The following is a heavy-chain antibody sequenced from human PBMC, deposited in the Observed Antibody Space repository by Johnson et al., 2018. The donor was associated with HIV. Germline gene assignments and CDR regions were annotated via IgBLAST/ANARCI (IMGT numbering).Heavy chain of an antibody. V-gene: IGHV3-23*04. CDR3: ARDQNIVLMVYAAPGAFDI. Sequence: VQLVESGGGLVQPGGSLRLSCAASGFTFSSYAMSWVRQAPGKGLEWVSAISGSGGSTYYADSVKGRLTISRDNSKNTLYLQMNSLRAEDTAVYYCARDQNIVLMVYAAPGAFDIWGQGTMVTVSS. CDR2: ISGSGGST. J-gene: IGHJ3*02. D-gene: IGHD2-8*01. CDR1: GFTFSSYA.